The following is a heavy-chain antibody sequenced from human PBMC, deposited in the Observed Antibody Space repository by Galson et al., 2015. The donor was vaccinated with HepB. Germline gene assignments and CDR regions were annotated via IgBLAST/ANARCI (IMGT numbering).Heavy chain of an antibody. J-gene: IGHJ1*01. CDR3: ARDSLVRGVTEYFQH. Sequence: SVKVSCKASGGTFSSYAISWVRQAPGQGLEWMGGIIPIFGTANYAQKFQGRVTITADESTSTAYMELSSLRSEDTAVYYCARDSLVRGVTEYFQHWGQGTLVTVSS. V-gene: IGHV1-69*13. CDR1: GGTFSSYA. D-gene: IGHD3-10*01. CDR2: IIPIFGTA.